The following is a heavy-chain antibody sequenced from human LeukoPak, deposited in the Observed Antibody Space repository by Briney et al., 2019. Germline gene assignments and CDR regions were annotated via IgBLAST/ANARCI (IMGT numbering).Heavy chain of an antibody. J-gene: IGHJ5*02. V-gene: IGHV4-39*01. CDR1: GGSISSSSYY. CDR3: ASIHADYGENWFNP. D-gene: IGHD4-17*01. CDR2: IYYSGST. Sequence: PSEALSLTCTVSGGSISSSSYYWGRIRQPPGKGLDWFGSIYYSGSTYYNPSLKSRVTISVDTSKNKFSLKLSSMTAADTAVYYCASIHADYGENWFNPWGQGTLVTVSS.